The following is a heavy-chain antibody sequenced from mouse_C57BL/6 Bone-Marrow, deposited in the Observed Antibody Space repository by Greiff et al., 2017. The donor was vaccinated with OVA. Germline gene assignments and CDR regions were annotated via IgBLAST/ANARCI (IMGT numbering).Heavy chain of an antibody. V-gene: IGHV1-74*01. CDR1: GYTFTSYW. CDR3: AIRYYSKAPLGMDY. J-gene: IGHJ4*01. Sequence: VQLQQPGAELVKPGASVKVSCKASGYTFTSYWMHWVQPRPGHGLECIFMLPPSALYTNYNQKFKGKATLTVDKSSSTAYMQLSSLTSEDAAVYDCAIRYYSKAPLGMDYWGQGTSVTVSS. D-gene: IGHD2-5*01. CDR2: LPPSALYT.